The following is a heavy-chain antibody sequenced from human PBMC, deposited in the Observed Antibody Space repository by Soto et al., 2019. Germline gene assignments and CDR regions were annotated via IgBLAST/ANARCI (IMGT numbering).Heavy chain of an antibody. J-gene: IGHJ4*02. CDR1: GGSISSGGYS. CDR3: ARATVTYYYFDY. CDR2: IYHSGST. Sequence: QLQLQESGSGLVKPSQTLSLTCAVSGGSISSGGYSWSWIRQPAGKGLEWIGFIYHSGSTNYNPSLKSRVTMSVDRSKNQFSLKLRSVTAADTALYYCARATVTYYYFDYWGQGTLVTVSS. D-gene: IGHD4-17*01. V-gene: IGHV4-30-2*01.